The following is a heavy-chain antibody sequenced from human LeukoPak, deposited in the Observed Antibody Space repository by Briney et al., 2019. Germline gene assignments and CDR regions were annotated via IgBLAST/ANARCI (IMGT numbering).Heavy chain of an antibody. Sequence: SETLSLTCTVSGGSISSYYWSWIRQPPGKGLEWIGYIYYSGSTNYNPSLKSRVTISVDTSKNQFSLKLSSVTAADTAVYYCARGGITMVRGVPYYYYYMDVWGKGTTVTISS. CDR3: ARGGITMVRGVPYYYYYMDV. V-gene: IGHV4-59*12. CDR2: IYYSGST. D-gene: IGHD3-10*01. J-gene: IGHJ6*03. CDR1: GGSISSYY.